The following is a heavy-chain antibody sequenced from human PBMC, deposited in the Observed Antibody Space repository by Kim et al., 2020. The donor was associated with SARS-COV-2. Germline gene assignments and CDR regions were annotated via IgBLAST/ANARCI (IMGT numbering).Heavy chain of an antibody. CDR1: GFTFSSYE. V-gene: IGHV3-48*03. Sequence: GGSLRLSCAASGFTFSSYEMNWVRQAPGKGLEWVSYISSSGSTIYYADSVKGRFTISRDNAKNSLYLQMNSLRAEDTAVYYCARGREYYYDSSGYYPRPYYFDYWGQGTLVTVSS. CDR2: ISSSGSTI. CDR3: ARGREYYYDSSGYYPRPYYFDY. D-gene: IGHD3-22*01. J-gene: IGHJ4*02.